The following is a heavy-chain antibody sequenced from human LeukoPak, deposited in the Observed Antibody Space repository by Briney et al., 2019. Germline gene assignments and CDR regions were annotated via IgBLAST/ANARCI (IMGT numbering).Heavy chain of an antibody. CDR3: ARGADTYYYDSSGYYFNY. CDR2: INPNTGGT. D-gene: IGHD3-22*01. Sequence: GASVKVSCKASGYTFTGYYIHWVRQAPGQGLEWLGWINPNTGGTKYAQKFQGRVTMTRDTSISTAYMELSRLRSDDTAVYYCARGADTYYYDSSGYYFNYWGQGTLVTVSS. V-gene: IGHV1-2*02. J-gene: IGHJ4*02. CDR1: GYTFTGYY.